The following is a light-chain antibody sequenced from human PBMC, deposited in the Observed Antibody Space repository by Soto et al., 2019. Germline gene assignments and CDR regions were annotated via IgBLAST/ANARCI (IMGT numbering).Light chain of an antibody. CDR1: QTISSW. V-gene: IGKV1-5*03. Sequence: DIQMTQSPSTLSGSVGDRVTITCRASQTISSWLAWYQQKPGKAPKLLIYMASTLKSGVPSRFSGSGSGTEFTLTINSLQPDDFATYYCQHYNSYSEAFGQGTKVELK. CDR3: QHYNSYSEA. J-gene: IGKJ1*01. CDR2: MAS.